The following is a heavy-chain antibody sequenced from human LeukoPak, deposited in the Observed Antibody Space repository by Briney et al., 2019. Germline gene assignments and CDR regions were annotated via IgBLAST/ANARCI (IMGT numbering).Heavy chain of an antibody. V-gene: IGHV1-18*01. Sequence: ASVKVSCTASGYTFTSYGISWVRQAPGQGLEWMGWISAYNGNTNYAQELQGRVTMTTDTSTSTAYMEMRSLRSDDTAVYYCARDVGIFGVVIIKGYYYYYMDVWGKGTTVTVSS. CDR3: ARDVGIFGVVIIKGYYYYYMDV. D-gene: IGHD3-3*01. J-gene: IGHJ6*03. CDR1: GYTFTSYG. CDR2: ISAYNGNT.